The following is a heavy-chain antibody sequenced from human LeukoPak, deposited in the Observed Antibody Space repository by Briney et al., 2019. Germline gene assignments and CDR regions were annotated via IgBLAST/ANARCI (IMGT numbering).Heavy chain of an antibody. Sequence: GASVKVSCKASGYTFTSYGISWVRQAPGQGLEWMGWISAYNGNTNHAQKLQGRVTMTTDTSTSTAYMELRSLRSDDTAVYYCATYCSSTSCYSPYYYYGMDVWGQGTTVTVSS. D-gene: IGHD2-2*01. CDR3: ATYCSSTSCYSPYYYYGMDV. CDR2: ISAYNGNT. J-gene: IGHJ6*02. V-gene: IGHV1-18*01. CDR1: GYTFTSYG.